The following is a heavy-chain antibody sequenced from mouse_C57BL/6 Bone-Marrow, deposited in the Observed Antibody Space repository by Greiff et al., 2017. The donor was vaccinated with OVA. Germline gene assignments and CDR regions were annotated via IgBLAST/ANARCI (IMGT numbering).Heavy chain of an antibody. Sequence: ESGPGLVKPSQSLSLTCSVTGYSITSGYYWNWIRQFPGNKLEWMGYISYDGSNNYNPSLKNRISITRDTSKNQFFLKLNSVTTEDTATYYCAREGPDWYFEVWGTGTTVTVSS. D-gene: IGHD3-3*01. CDR3: AREGPDWYFEV. CDR1: GYSITSGYY. J-gene: IGHJ1*03. CDR2: ISYDGSN. V-gene: IGHV3-6*01.